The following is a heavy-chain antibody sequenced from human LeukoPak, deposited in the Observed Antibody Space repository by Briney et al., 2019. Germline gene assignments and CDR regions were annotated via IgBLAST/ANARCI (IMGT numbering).Heavy chain of an antibody. CDR1: GHTFTDYY. J-gene: IGHJ4*02. V-gene: IGHV1-2*02. D-gene: IGHD3-22*01. CDR2: INLKSDGT. Sequence: ASVKVSCKASGHTFTDYYMHWVRQAPGQGLEYMGWINLKSDGTNYAQMFQGRVTMTRDTYINTAYMELSRLTSDDTAMYYCARELIRAFYYFDSWGQGTLATVSS. CDR3: ARELIRAFYYFDS.